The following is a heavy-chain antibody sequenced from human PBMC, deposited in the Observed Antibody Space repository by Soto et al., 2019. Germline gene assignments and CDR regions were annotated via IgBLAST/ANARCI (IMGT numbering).Heavy chain of an antibody. CDR1: GFTFSRVS. Sequence: GGSLRLSCEASGFTFSRVSMNWFRQVPGKGLEWVASISSGSSDTWYADSVKGRFIISRDNAQNSLFLQMNTLRPEDTAMYYCARVAYWGPGTQVTVSS. CDR2: ISSGSSDT. CDR3: ARVAY. J-gene: IGHJ4*02. V-gene: IGHV3-21*01.